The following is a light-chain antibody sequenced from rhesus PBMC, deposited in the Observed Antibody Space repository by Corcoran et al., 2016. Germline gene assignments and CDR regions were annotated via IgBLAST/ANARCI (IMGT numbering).Light chain of an antibody. CDR3: SSNAGSNTFI. CDR1: SSDIGGYNY. V-gene: IGLV2-32*02. CDR2: EVS. Sequence: QAALTQPRSVSGSPGQSVTISCTGTSSDIGGYNYVSWYQQHPGTAPKLMIYEVSKRPSGVSDRFSGSKSGNTASLTISGLPAGDEADYFCSSNAGSNTFIFGAGTRLTVL. J-gene: IGLJ1*01.